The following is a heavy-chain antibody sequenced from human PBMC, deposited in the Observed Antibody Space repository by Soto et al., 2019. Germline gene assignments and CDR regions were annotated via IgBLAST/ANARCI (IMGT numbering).Heavy chain of an antibody. D-gene: IGHD5-12*01. Sequence: PSETLSLTCTVSGGSISSYYWSWIRQPPGKGLEWIGYIYYSGSTNYNPSLKSRVTISVDTSKNQFSLKLSSVTAADTAVYYCAKLRGYSGYAPQSGDYYMDVWGKGTTVTVSS. CDR2: IYYSGST. CDR1: GGSISSYY. V-gene: IGHV4-59*01. CDR3: AKLRGYSGYAPQSGDYYMDV. J-gene: IGHJ6*03.